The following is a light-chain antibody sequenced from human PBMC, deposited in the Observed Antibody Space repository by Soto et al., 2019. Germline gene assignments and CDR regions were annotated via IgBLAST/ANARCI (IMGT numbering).Light chain of an antibody. CDR1: QSVLYSSNNKNY. Sequence: DIVMTQSPDSLAVSLGERATINCKSSQSVLYSSNNKNYLAWYQQKPGQPPKLLIYWASTREYGVPDRFSGSESGTEFTLTISILQAEDVAIYSCQQYYSTPLIFGGGTKVEIK. V-gene: IGKV4-1*01. CDR2: WAS. J-gene: IGKJ4*01. CDR3: QQYYSTPLI.